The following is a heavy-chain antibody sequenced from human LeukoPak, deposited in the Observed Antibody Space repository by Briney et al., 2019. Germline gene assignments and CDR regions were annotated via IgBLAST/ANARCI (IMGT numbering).Heavy chain of an antibody. J-gene: IGHJ4*02. D-gene: IGHD1-26*01. CDR3: ARRVHRGGSYSSHSDY. CDR2: IYPGDSDT. V-gene: IGHV5-51*01. CDR1: GYSFTTYW. Sequence: GESLKISCKGSGYSFTTYWIGWVRQMPGQGLEWMGIIYPGDSDTTYSPSFQGQVTISADKSINTAYLQWSSLKASDTAIYYCARRVHRGGSYSSHSDYWGQGTLVTVSS.